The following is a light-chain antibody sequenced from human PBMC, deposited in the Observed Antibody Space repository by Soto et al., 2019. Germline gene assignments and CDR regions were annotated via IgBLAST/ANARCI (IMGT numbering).Light chain of an antibody. CDR2: GAS. J-gene: IGKJ2*01. CDR1: QSVGSD. V-gene: IGKV3-15*01. CDR3: QQYNNWRSYT. Sequence: VLTPSPATLSVSPGERATLSCRASQSVGSDLAWYQQKPGQAPRLLIYGASTRATGIPDRFSGSGSGTDFTLTISSLQSEDFAVYFCQQYNNWRSYTFGQGTKVDIK.